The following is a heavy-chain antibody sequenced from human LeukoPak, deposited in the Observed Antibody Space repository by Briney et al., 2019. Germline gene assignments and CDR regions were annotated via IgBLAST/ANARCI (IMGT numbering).Heavy chain of an antibody. CDR2: INPNSGGT. CDR3: ARDRPLGYCSSTSCLEGDY. J-gene: IGHJ4*02. Sequence: ASVKVSCKASGYTFTSYYMHWVRQAPGQGLEWMGWINPNSGGTNYAQKFQGRVTMTRDTSISTAYMELSRLRSDDTAVYYCARDRPLGYCSSTSCLEGDYWGQGTLVTVSS. D-gene: IGHD2-2*01. CDR1: GYTFTSYY. V-gene: IGHV1-2*02.